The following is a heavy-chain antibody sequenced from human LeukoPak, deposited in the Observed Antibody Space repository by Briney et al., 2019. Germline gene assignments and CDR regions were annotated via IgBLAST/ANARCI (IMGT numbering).Heavy chain of an antibody. CDR2: IWYDGSNK. CDR3: ARGKHSTSSVYYYGMDV. V-gene: IGHV3-33*01. Sequence: SGGSLRLSCAASGFTFSSYGMHWVRQAPGKGLECVAVIWYDGSNKYYADSVKGRFTISRDNSKNTLYLQMNSLRAEDTAVYYCARGKHSTSSVYYYGMDVWGQGTTVTVSS. D-gene: IGHD6-13*01. J-gene: IGHJ6*02. CDR1: GFTFSSYG.